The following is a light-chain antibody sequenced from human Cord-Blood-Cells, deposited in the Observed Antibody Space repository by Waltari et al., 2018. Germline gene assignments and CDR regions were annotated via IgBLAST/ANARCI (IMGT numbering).Light chain of an antibody. CDR1: QSVSSY. Sequence: EIVLTQSPATLSLSPGERATLSCRASQSVSSYLSLYQQKPGQAPRLLIYDASNRATGIPARFSGSGSGTDFTLYISSLEPEDFEVYYCQQRSNWPPITFGQGTRLEL. J-gene: IGKJ5*01. CDR2: DAS. V-gene: IGKV3-11*01. CDR3: QQRSNWPPIT.